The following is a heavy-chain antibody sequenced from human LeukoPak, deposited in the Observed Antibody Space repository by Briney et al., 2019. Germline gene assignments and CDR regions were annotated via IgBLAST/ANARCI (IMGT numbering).Heavy chain of an antibody. Sequence: GRSLRLSCAASGFTFSSYAMHWVRQAPGKGLEWVAVISYDGSNKYYADSVKGRFTISRDNSKNTLYLQMNSLRAEDTAVYYCARDWGVMVVAALFDYWGQGILVTVSS. CDR3: ARDWGVMVVAALFDY. CDR1: GFTFSSYA. CDR2: ISYDGSNK. V-gene: IGHV3-30-3*01. J-gene: IGHJ4*02. D-gene: IGHD2-15*01.